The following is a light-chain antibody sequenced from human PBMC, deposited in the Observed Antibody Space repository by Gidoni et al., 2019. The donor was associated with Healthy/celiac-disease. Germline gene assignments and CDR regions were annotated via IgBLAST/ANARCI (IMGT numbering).Light chain of an antibody. CDR1: QSVSSSY. Sequence: EIGLTRFQGTLALSPGERATLSCRASQSVSSSYLAWYQQKPGQAPRLLIYGASSRATGIPDRFSGSGSGTDFTLTISRLEPEDFAVYYCQQYGSSPWTFGQGTKVEIK. CDR2: GAS. J-gene: IGKJ1*01. V-gene: IGKV3-20*01. CDR3: QQYGSSPWT.